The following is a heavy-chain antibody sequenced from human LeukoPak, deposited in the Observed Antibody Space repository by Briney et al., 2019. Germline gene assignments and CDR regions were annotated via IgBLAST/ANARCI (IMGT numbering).Heavy chain of an antibody. CDR3: AREGPRGNSQFDY. J-gene: IGHJ4*02. V-gene: IGHV3-33*01. CDR1: GFTFSSYG. Sequence: GGSLRLSCAASGFTFSSYGMHWVRQAPGKGLEWVALIWYDGSNKYYTDSVRGRLTISRDNSKNTLYLQMNSLRAEDTAVYYCAREGPRGNSQFDYWGQGTLVTVSS. CDR2: IWYDGSNK. D-gene: IGHD2/OR15-2a*01.